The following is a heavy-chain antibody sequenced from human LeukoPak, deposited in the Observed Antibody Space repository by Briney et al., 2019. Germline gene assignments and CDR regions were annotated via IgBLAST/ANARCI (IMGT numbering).Heavy chain of an antibody. J-gene: IGHJ3*02. CDR3: ARDVAMVRGVTDAFDI. CDR1: GFSFCSYW. CDR2: VKQDGSEQ. V-gene: IGHV3-7*03. Sequence: GGSLRLSCVVSGFSFCSYWMSWVRQAPGKGLEWVAIVKQDGSEQHYVDSVKGRFSISRDNANNSLFLQMNSLRAEDTAVYYCARDVAMVRGVTDAFDIWGQGTVVTVSS. D-gene: IGHD3-10*01.